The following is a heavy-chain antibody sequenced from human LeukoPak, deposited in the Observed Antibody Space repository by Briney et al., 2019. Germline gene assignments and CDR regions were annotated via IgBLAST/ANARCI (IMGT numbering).Heavy chain of an antibody. D-gene: IGHD2-15*01. CDR1: GYSISSGYY. V-gene: IGHV4-38-2*02. J-gene: IGHJ3*02. CDR3: ARESLIGAFDI. CDR2: IYHSGST. Sequence: PSETLSLTCTVSGYSISSGYYWGWIRQPPGKGLEWIGSIYHSGSTYYNPSLKSRVTISVDTSKNQFSLKLSSVTAADTAVYYCARESLIGAFDIWGQGTMVTVSS.